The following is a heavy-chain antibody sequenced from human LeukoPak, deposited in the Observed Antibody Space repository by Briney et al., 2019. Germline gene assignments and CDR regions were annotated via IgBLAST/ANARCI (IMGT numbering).Heavy chain of an antibody. CDR1: GGTFSSYA. J-gene: IGHJ4*02. D-gene: IGHD2-2*01. Sequence: SVKVSCKASGGTFSSYAISWVRQAPGQGLEWMGGIIPIFGTANYAQKFQGRVTITADESTSTAYTELSSLRSEDTAVYYCATDTFDCSSTSCYSPPTCWGQGTLVTVSS. V-gene: IGHV1-69*13. CDR2: IIPIFGTA. CDR3: ATDTFDCSSTSCYSPPTC.